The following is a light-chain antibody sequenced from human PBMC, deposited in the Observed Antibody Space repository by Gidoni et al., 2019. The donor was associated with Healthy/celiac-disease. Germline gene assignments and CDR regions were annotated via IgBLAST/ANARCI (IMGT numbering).Light chain of an antibody. Sequence: QSALTQPPSASGSPGQSVTISCTGTSSDVGGYTYVSWYQQHPGKAPKLMIYEVSKRPSGVPDRFSGSKSGNTASLTVSGLQAEDEADYYCSSYAGSNNEDVFGTGTKVTVL. CDR3: SSYAGSNNEDV. J-gene: IGLJ1*01. V-gene: IGLV2-8*01. CDR2: EVS. CDR1: SSDVGGYTY.